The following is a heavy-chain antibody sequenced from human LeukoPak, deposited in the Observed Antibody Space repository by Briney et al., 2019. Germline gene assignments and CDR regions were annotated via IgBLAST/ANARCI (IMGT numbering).Heavy chain of an antibody. Sequence: SGTLSLTCAVSSGSISSSNWWGWVRQPPGKGLEWIGEIYHSGSTNYNPSLKSRVTISVDKSKNQFSLKLSSVTAADTAVYYCARAALEPREYYYGMDVWGQGTTVTVSS. CDR1: SGSISSSNW. J-gene: IGHJ6*02. D-gene: IGHD1-1*01. CDR2: IYHSGST. V-gene: IGHV4-4*02. CDR3: ARAALEPREYYYGMDV.